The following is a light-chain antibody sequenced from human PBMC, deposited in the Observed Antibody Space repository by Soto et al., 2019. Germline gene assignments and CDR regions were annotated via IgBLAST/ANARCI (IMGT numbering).Light chain of an antibody. Sequence: QSVLTQPPSASGSPGQSVTISCTGTSSDVGGYDYVSWYQQHPGKAPKLMIYEVTIRPSGVSDRFAGSKSGNTASLTVSGLQAEDEPDYYCTSYTGGNPSYVFGTGTKLTVL. V-gene: IGLV2-8*01. CDR3: TSYTGGNPSYV. CDR2: EVT. CDR1: SSDVGGYDY. J-gene: IGLJ1*01.